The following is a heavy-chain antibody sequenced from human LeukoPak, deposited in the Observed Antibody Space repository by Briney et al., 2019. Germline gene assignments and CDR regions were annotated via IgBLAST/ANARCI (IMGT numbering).Heavy chain of an antibody. Sequence: SETLSLTCTVSGGSISSYYWSWIRQPPGKGLEWIGYIYYGGSTNYNPSLKSRVTISVDTSKNQFSLKLSSVTAADTAVYYCAGPTIVGATDHRDPFDYWGQGTLVTVSS. CDR3: AGPTIVGATDHRDPFDY. CDR2: IYYGGST. D-gene: IGHD1-26*01. V-gene: IGHV4-59*12. J-gene: IGHJ4*02. CDR1: GGSISSYY.